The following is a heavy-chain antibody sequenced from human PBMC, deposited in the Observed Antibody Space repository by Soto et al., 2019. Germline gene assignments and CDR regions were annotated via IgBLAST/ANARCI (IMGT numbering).Heavy chain of an antibody. CDR1: GFTFSSYG. J-gene: IGHJ4*02. Sequence: QVQLVESGGGVVQPGRSLRLSCAASGFTFSSYGMHWVRQAPGKGLEWVAVIWYDGSNKYYADSVKGRFTISRDNSKNTLYLQMNSLRAEDTAVYYCARDMEGSSYFDYRGQGTLVTVSS. V-gene: IGHV3-33*01. CDR2: IWYDGSNK. D-gene: IGHD6-6*01. CDR3: ARDMEGSSYFDY.